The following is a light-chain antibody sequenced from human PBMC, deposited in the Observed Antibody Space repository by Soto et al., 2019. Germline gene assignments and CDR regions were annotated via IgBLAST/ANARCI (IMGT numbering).Light chain of an antibody. CDR1: SSDVGNYNY. V-gene: IGLV2-14*01. CDR2: DVN. CDR3: SSYTSSITYV. J-gene: IGLJ1*01. Sequence: QSALTQPASVSGSPGQSITISCTGTSSDVGNYNYVSWYQQRPDKAPKLMIYDVNNRPSGVSNRFSGSKSGNTASLTISGLQAEDEADYYCSSYTSSITYVFGPGTKVTVL.